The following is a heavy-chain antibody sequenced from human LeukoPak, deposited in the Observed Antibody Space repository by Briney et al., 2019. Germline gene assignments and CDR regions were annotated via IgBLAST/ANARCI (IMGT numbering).Heavy chain of an antibody. D-gene: IGHD1-7*01. V-gene: IGHV1-69*13. CDR2: ITPLFGTA. CDR1: GGTFSSYA. CDR3: AREELELHALWFNP. Sequence: SVKVSCKASGGTFSSYAISWVRQRPGQGLEWMGGITPLFGTANYAQKFQGRVTITADESASTAYMELSSLRSEDTAVYYCAREELELHALWFNPWGQGTLVTVSS. J-gene: IGHJ5*02.